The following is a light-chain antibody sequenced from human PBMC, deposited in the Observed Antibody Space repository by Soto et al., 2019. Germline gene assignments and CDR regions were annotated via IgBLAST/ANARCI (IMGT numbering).Light chain of an antibody. CDR3: QHYYAIPYT. V-gene: IGKV4-1*01. CDR2: WAS. CDR1: QSVLYSANNKNY. Sequence: DIAMTQSPDSLTVSLGERATINCKSSQSVLYSANNKNYLAWYQQKPGQPPKLLIYWASTRESGVPDRFSGSGSGTDFTLTISSLQAEDVAVYYCQHYYAIPYTFGQGTKLEIK. J-gene: IGKJ2*01.